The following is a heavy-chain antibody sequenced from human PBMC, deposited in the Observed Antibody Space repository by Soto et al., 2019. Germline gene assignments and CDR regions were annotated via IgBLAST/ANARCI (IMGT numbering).Heavy chain of an antibody. CDR1: GCSLRPRGVG. D-gene: IGHD2-21*01. J-gene: IGHJ4*02. CDR2: NYWDDDK. CDR3: APETCADYLDY. Sequence: RPTLVNPTPALTLTCTFSGCSLRPRGVGVGWIRLPPGRALERLALNYWDDDKLYSPSLKSRLTITKDTSKNQVFLTMTDMDPVDTAKYYCAPETCADYLDYWGKATLVTVS. V-gene: IGHV2-5*02.